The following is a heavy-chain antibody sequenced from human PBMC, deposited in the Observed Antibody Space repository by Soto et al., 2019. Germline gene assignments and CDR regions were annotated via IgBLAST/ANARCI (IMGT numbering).Heavy chain of an antibody. CDR1: GGSISSGGYY. D-gene: IGHD3-22*01. CDR3: ARALRDYYDSSGRFDY. CDR2: VYYSGST. Sequence: PSETLSLTCTVSGGSISSGGYYWSWIRQHPGKGLERIGYVYYSGSTYYNPSLKSRVTISVDTSKNQFSLKLSSVTAADTAVYYCARALRDYYDSSGRFDYWGQGTLVTVSS. J-gene: IGHJ4*02. V-gene: IGHV4-31*03.